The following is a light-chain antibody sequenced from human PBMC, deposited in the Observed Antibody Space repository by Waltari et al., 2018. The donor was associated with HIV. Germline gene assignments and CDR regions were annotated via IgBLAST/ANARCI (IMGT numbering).Light chain of an antibody. CDR2: DVR. CDR3: SSYTSSSALDV. CDR1: SSDVGDSKY. J-gene: IGLJ3*02. V-gene: IGLV2-14*03. Sequence: QSALTQPASLFGSPGQSITISCTGTSSDVGDSKYVSWYQHHSGQAPKLIIYDVRDRPSGVAKRFSGSKSGNTASLTISGLRAEDEADYYCSSYTSSSALDVFGGGTKLTVV.